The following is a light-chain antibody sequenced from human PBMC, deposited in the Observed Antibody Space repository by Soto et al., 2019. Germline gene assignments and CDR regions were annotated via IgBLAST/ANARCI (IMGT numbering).Light chain of an antibody. Sequence: DIVLTQSPAILSLSPGERATLSSRATQSIGNSLAWYQQNPGRAPRLLIYDASKRATGVPVRFSGSGSGTDFTLTISSLEPEDFAFYYCQQRSTWPRFTFGPGTKVDIK. V-gene: IGKV3-11*01. CDR3: QQRSTWPRFT. J-gene: IGKJ3*01. CDR1: QSIGNS. CDR2: DAS.